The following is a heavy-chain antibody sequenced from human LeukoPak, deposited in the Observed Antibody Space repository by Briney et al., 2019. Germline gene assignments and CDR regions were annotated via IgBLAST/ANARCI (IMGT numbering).Heavy chain of an antibody. V-gene: IGHV3-21*01. D-gene: IGHD3-3*01. Sequence: PGGSLRLSCAASGFTFSSYGMNWVRQAPGKGLEWVSPISGSRTYIYYADSVKGRFTISRDNTKNSLYLQMNSLRAEDTAVYYCARGDYDLAYWGQGTLVTVSS. CDR1: GFTFSSYG. J-gene: IGHJ4*02. CDR2: ISGSRTYI. CDR3: ARGDYDLAY.